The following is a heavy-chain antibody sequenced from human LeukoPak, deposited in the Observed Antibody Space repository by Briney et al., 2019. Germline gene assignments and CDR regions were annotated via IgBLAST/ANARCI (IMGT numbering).Heavy chain of an antibody. CDR3: AKESTVTPGNVNWFDT. CDR1: GFTFSRNG. Sequence: PGGSLRLSCAASGFTFSRNGMSWVRQAPGKGLEWVSAISGSGGSTDYADSVKGRFTISRDNSKNTLYLHMNRLRAEDTAVYYCAKESTVTPGNVNWFDTWGQGTLVTVSS. D-gene: IGHD4-17*01. CDR2: ISGSGGST. V-gene: IGHV3-23*01. J-gene: IGHJ5*02.